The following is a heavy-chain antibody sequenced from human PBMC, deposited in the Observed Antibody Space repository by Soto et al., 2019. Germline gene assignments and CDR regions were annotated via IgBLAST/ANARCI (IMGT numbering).Heavy chain of an antibody. V-gene: IGHV3-11*01. CDR1: GFTCSDYY. CDR3: ARDAVDTAMVYYYYYYYMDV. CDR2: ISSSGSTI. J-gene: IGHJ6*03. Sequence: GGSLGLSCAASGFTCSDYYMSWIRQAPGKGLERVSSISSSGSTIYYADTVKGRFTISRDNAKNSLYLQMNSLRAEDTAVYYCARDAVDTAMVYYYYYYYMDVWGKGTTVTSP. D-gene: IGHD5-18*01.